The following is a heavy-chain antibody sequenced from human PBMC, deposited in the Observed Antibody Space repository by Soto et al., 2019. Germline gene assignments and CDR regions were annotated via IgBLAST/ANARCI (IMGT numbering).Heavy chain of an antibody. CDR2: INGDGSST. CDR1: GFTFSTYW. CDR3: ARGTGGFDP. V-gene: IGHV3-74*01. J-gene: IGHJ5*02. D-gene: IGHD2-15*01. Sequence: GGSLRLSCAASGFTFSTYWMHWVRQVPGKGLVWVSHINGDGSSTSYADSVRGRFSISRDNAKNTVDLQMNSLRADDTAVYYCARGTGGFDPWGQGTLVTVSS.